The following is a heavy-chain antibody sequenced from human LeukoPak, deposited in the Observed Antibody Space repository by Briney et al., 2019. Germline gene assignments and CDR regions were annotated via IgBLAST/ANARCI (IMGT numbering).Heavy chain of an antibody. CDR3: ARDPVRGSGSPGFH. CDR2: IGGSSSNI. D-gene: IGHD3-10*01. Sequence: GGSLRLFCVASGFTFSAYNMNWVRQAPGKGRECVSSIGGSSSNIFYADSVKGRFTISRDNAKKSLYLQMDSLTDEDTAVYYCARDPVRGSGSPGFHWGQGTLVTVSS. J-gene: IGHJ4*02. V-gene: IGHV3-21*01. CDR1: GFTFSAYN.